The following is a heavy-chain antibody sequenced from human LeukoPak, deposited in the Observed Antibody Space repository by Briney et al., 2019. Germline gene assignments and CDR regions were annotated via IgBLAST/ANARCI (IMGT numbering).Heavy chain of an antibody. V-gene: IGHV3-23*01. J-gene: IGHJ4*02. D-gene: IGHD3-3*01. CDR2: ISNSGGNT. Sequence: SGGSLRLSCAASGFTFRNYGMSWVRQAPGKGLEWVSAISNSGGNTYYADSVKGRFTISRDNSKNTLYLQMNSLRAEDTAVYYCAKDATYYDFWSGYYDYWGQGTLVTVSS. CDR3: AKDATYYDFWSGYYDY. CDR1: GFTFRNYG.